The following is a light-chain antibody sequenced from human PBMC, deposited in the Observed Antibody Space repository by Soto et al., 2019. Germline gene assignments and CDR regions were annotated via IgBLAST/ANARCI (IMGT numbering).Light chain of an antibody. CDR2: GAS. CDR1: QSVSSSY. Sequence: IVVTQSPGTLSLSQGERATLSCRASQSVSSSYLAWYQHKPGQAPRLFIYGASSRATGIPDRFSGSGSGTDFTLTISRLEPEDFAVDYCQQYGSSPRTFGGGTKVDI. V-gene: IGKV3-20*01. CDR3: QQYGSSPRT. J-gene: IGKJ4*01.